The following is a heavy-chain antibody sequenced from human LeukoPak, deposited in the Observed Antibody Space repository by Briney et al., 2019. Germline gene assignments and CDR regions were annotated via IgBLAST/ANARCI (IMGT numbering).Heavy chain of an antibody. J-gene: IGHJ4*02. CDR1: GFTFSSYA. Sequence: GGSLRLSCAASGFTFSSYAMSWVRQAPGKGLEWVSAISVSGGSTYYADSVKGRFTMSRDNSKNTLYLQMNSLRAEDTAVYYCAKGMDYSSSSFSDYWGQGTLVTVSS. CDR2: ISVSGGST. D-gene: IGHD6-6*01. V-gene: IGHV3-23*01. CDR3: AKGMDYSSSSFSDY.